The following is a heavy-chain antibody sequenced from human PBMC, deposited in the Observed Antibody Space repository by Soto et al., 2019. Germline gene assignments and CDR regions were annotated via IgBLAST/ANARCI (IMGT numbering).Heavy chain of an antibody. CDR2: IYYIGIT. J-gene: IGHJ6*03. CDR3: ASLIDFYYYLDV. Sequence: QLQLQESGPGLVKPSETLSLTYTVSGGSISSRNCYWGWVRQPPGKGLEWIGSIYYIGITYYNPSLKSRGTVSADTSKSLFSPKLSSVTGADTAVYYCASLIDFYYYLDVWCKGTTVTVS. CDR1: GGSISSRNCY. V-gene: IGHV4-39*01.